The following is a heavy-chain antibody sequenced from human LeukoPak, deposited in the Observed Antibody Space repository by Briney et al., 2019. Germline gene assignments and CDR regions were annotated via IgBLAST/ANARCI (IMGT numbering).Heavy chain of an antibody. CDR2: ISAYNGNT. J-gene: IGHJ6*03. CDR3: ARDFSYYTSGSFRYYYYYMDV. Sequence: ASVKVSCKASGYTFTSYGISWVRQAPGQGLEWMGWISAYNGNTNYAQKLQGRVTMTTDTSTSTAYMELRSLRSDDTAVYYCARDFSYYTSGSFRYYYYYMDVWGKGTTVTVSS. CDR1: GYTFTSYG. D-gene: IGHD3-10*01. V-gene: IGHV1-18*01.